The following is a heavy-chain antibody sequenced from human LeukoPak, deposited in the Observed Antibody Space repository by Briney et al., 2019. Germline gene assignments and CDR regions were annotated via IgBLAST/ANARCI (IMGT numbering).Heavy chain of an antibody. J-gene: IGHJ4*02. CDR1: GFIFSDYY. CDR2: ISSSSIYT. Sequence: GGSLRLSCAASGFIFSDYYMSWIRQAPGKGLEWLSYISSSSIYTSYADSVKGRFTSSRDNAKNSLYLQPNSLRAEDTAVYYCARGSPPDYWGQGTLVTVSS. CDR3: ARGSPPDY. V-gene: IGHV3-11*05. D-gene: IGHD2-15*01.